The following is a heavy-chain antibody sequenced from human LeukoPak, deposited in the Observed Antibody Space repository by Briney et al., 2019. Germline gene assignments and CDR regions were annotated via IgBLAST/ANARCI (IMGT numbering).Heavy chain of an antibody. V-gene: IGHV3-7*01. D-gene: IGHD5-18*01. CDR3: ARDLAYSRLDY. CDR2: INPDGNKK. J-gene: IGHJ4*02. CDR1: GLTFSSSW. Sequence: GGFLRLSCAVSGLTFSSSWMDWVRQAPGKGLEWVASINPDGNKKYSADSVKGRFTISRDNAENSLYLQMNSLRVEDTAFYYCARDLAYSRLDYWGQGMLVTVSS.